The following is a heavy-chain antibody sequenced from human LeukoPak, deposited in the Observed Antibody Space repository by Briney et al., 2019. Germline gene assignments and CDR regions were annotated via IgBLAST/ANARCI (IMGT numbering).Heavy chain of an antibody. Sequence: GRSLRLSCAASGFTFDDYALHWVRQAPGKGLEWVSGITWNRGTIGYADSVKGRFTISRDNAKNSLYLQMNSLRPEDTALYYCAAPPNWGQGTLVTVSS. CDR3: AAPPN. CDR2: ITWNRGTI. V-gene: IGHV3-9*01. J-gene: IGHJ4*02. CDR1: GFTFDDYA.